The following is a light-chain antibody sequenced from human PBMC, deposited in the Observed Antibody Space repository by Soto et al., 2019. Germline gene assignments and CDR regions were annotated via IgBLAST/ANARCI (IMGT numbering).Light chain of an antibody. CDR3: QQSYSTPT. CDR1: QSVISY. V-gene: IGKV1-39*01. CDR2: VTS. J-gene: IGKJ4*01. Sequence: DIQMTQSPSSLSASVGDRVTITCRASQSVISYVNWYQQKSGKAPQLLIYVTSSLQSGVPSRFSGSGSGTDFTLTISSLQPEDFATYYCQQSYSTPTFGGGTKVEIK.